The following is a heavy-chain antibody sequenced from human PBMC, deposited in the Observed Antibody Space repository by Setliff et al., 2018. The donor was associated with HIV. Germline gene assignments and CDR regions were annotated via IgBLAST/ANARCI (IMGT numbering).Heavy chain of an antibody. V-gene: IGHV4-4*02. CDR2: IYHSGST. CDR3: ASSNNFWSGLDY. D-gene: IGHD3-3*01. Sequence: SETLSLTCAVSGGSISSSNWWRWVRQPPGKGLEWIGEIYHSGSTNYNASLKSRVTISVDKSKNQFSLKLSSVTAADTAAYYCASSNNFWSGLDYWGQGTLVTVSS. J-gene: IGHJ4*02. CDR1: GGSISSSNW.